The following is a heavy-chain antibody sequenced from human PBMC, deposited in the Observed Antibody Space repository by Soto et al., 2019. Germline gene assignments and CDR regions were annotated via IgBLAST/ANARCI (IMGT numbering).Heavy chain of an antibody. D-gene: IGHD6-13*01. CDR3: ATGRSDIVWYEEHF. J-gene: IGHJ4*02. CDR2: LSYLGTT. CDR1: NDSIRSGTYY. Sequence: SETLSLTCTVSNDSIRSGTYYWAWIRQPPGRGLEWMGSLSYLGTTDYNPSLKSRVTISKDASKNQFSLKLTSVTAADTAVYYCATGRSDIVWYEEHFWGRGTLVTVS. V-gene: IGHV4-39*01.